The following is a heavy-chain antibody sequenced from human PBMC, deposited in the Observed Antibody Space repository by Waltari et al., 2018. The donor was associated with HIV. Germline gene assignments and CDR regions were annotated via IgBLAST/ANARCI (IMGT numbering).Heavy chain of an antibody. CDR1: GGSISSGGHY. CDR2: SYYSWST. V-gene: IGHV4-31*03. Sequence: QVQLKESGPGLVKPSQTLSLTCPVSGGSISSGGHYCTWIRAQHGKGLEWIGYSYYSWSTYYNPSLKSRVTISVDTSKNQFSLKLSSVTAADTTVYYCARTRPRITMIVGVPIWFDPWGQGTLVTVSS. CDR3: ARTRPRITMIVGVPIWFDP. J-gene: IGHJ5*02. D-gene: IGHD3-22*01.